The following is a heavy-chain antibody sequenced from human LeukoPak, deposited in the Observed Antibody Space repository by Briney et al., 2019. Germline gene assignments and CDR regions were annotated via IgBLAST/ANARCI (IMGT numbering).Heavy chain of an antibody. D-gene: IGHD4-11*01. J-gene: IGHJ4*02. Sequence: ASVKVSCKASGYTFTGYYMHWVRQAPGQGLEWMGWINPHSGGTNYAQKFQGRVTMTRDTSISTAYMELSRLRSDDTAAYYCAILITATTEPFDYWGQGTLVTVSS. V-gene: IGHV1-2*02. CDR3: AILITATTEPFDY. CDR1: GYTFTGYY. CDR2: INPHSGGT.